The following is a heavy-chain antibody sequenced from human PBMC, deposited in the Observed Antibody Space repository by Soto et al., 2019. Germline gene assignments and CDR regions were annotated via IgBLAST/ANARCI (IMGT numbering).Heavy chain of an antibody. D-gene: IGHD2-15*01. CDR2: INPNSGGT. V-gene: IGHV1-2*02. Sequence: QVQLVQSGAEVKKPGASVKVSCKASGYTFTGYYMHWVRQAPGQGLEWMGWINPNSGGTNYAQKFQGRVTMTRDTSSSTADRERSRLRSDDTAVYYCARAGSYGRGGSCYGYWGQGTLGTVSS. CDR3: ARAGSYGRGGSCYGY. J-gene: IGHJ4*02. CDR1: GYTFTGYY.